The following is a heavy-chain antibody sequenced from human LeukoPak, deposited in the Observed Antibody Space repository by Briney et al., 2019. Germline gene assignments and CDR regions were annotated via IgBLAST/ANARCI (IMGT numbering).Heavy chain of an antibody. CDR2: INHSGST. CDR1: GGSFSGYY. V-gene: IGHV4-34*01. J-gene: IGHJ5*02. CDR3: ARMEVGPHWFDP. D-gene: IGHD3-3*01. Sequence: PSETLSLTCAVYGGSFSGYYWSWIRQPPGKGLEWIGEINHSGSTNYNPSLKSRVTISVDTSKNQFSLKLSPVTAADTAVYYCARMEVGPHWFDPWGQGTLVTVSS.